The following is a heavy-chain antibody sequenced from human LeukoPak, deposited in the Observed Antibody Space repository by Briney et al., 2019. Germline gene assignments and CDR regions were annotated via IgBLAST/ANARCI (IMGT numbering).Heavy chain of an antibody. CDR1: GFTFSDYW. D-gene: IGHD3-10*01. CDR2: IDLTGTKT. J-gene: IGHJ5*02. V-gene: IGHV3-74*03. Sequence: PGGSLRLSCAASGFTFSDYWMHWVRQPPGKGLVWVSRIDLTGTKTTYADYMKRGCATSRENATKTPHLQMNGLPADETGVYFCARVRQGRDDWVYRWGPGTLVIVS. CDR3: ARVRQGRDDWVYR.